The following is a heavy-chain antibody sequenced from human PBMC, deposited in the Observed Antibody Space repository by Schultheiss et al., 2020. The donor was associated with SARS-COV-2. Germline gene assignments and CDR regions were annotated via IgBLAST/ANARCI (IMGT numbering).Heavy chain of an antibody. J-gene: IGHJ5*02. CDR2: ISGSGGST. D-gene: IGHD6-19*01. Sequence: GESLKISCAASGFTFSSYSMNWVRQAPGKGLEWVSGISGSGGSTYYADSVKGRFTISRDNSKNTLYLQMNSLRAEDTAVYYCARAVAGTALGFDPWGQGTLVTVSS. CDR1: GFTFSSYS. V-gene: IGHV3-23*01. CDR3: ARAVAGTALGFDP.